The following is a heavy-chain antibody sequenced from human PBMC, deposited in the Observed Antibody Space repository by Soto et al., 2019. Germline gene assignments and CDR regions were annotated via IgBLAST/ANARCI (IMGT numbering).Heavy chain of an antibody. CDR3: ARAGLYSGYDLGVFDY. CDR2: ISYDGSNK. Sequence: GGSLRLSCAASGFTFSSYAMHWVRQAPGKGLEWVAVISYDGSNKYYADSVKGRFTISRDNSKNTLYLQMNSLRAEDTAVYYCARAGLYSGYDLGVFDYWGQGTLVTVSS. V-gene: IGHV3-30*04. J-gene: IGHJ4*02. D-gene: IGHD5-12*01. CDR1: GFTFSSYA.